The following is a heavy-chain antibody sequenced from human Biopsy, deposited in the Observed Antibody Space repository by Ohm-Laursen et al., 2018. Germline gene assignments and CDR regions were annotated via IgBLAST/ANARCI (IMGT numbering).Heavy chain of an antibody. V-gene: IGHV3-7*01. CDR1: GFTLNKHG. D-gene: IGHD2-21*01. CDR2: INQDGSVK. CDR3: ARSLWPEDY. J-gene: IGHJ4*02. Sequence: SLRLSCAASGFTLNKHGMHWVRQAPGKGLEWVANINQDGSVKNYVDSVKGRFTISRDNAENSVYLQMSSLRSEDTAVYYCARSLWPEDYWGQGTLVTVSS.